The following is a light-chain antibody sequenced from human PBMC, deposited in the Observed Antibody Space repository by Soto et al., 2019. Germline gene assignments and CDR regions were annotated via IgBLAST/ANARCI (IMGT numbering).Light chain of an antibody. CDR1: SSDVGNYNY. CDR3: SAYAGSNDFVV. Sequence: QSVLTQPPSASGSPGQSVTISCTGTSSDVGNYNYVSWYQQHPGKAPKLVIYEFNKRPSGVPDRFSGSKSGNTASLTVSGLQAEDEADYFCSAYAGSNDFVVFGGGTKLT. CDR2: EFN. V-gene: IGLV2-8*01. J-gene: IGLJ2*01.